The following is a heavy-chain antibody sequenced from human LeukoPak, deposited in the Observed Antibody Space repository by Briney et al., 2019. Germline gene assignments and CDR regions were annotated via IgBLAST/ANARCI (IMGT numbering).Heavy chain of an antibody. CDR3: ARGHLEGVVVVAATNYYYYMDV. Sequence: PSETLSLTCTVSGGSISSTNYYWGWIRQPPGKGLEWIGEINHSGSTNYNPSLKSRVTISVDTSKNQFSLKLSSVTAADTAVYYCARGHLEGVVVVAATNYYYYMDVWGKGTTVTVSS. CDR2: INHSGST. J-gene: IGHJ6*03. D-gene: IGHD2-15*01. CDR1: GGSISSTNYY. V-gene: IGHV4-39*07.